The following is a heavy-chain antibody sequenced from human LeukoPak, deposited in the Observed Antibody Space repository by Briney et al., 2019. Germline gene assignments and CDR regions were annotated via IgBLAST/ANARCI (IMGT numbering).Heavy chain of an antibody. V-gene: IGHV3-33*06. D-gene: IGHD6-13*01. CDR2: IWYDGSNK. CDR1: GFTFSSYG. J-gene: IGHJ4*02. CDR3: AKDRIAAAGIFDY. Sequence: PGGSLRLPCAASGFTFSSYGMHWVRQAPGKGLEWVAVIWYDGSNKYYADSVKGRFTISRDNSKNTLYLQKNSLRAEDTAVYYCAKDRIAAAGIFDYWGQGTLVTVSS.